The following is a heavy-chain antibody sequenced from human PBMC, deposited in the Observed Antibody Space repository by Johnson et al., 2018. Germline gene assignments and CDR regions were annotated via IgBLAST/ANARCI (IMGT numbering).Heavy chain of an antibody. CDR2: IKQDGSEK. V-gene: IGHV3-7*01. CDR3: GTWTTVTTGYFQH. Sequence: VQLVQSGGGLVQPGGSLRISCAASGFTFSSFWMTWVRQAPGKGLEGVANIKQDGSEKYYADSVKGRFTISRDNSKNTVYLQMNSLKVEDTAVYYCGTWTTVTTGYFQHWGQGTLVTVSS. J-gene: IGHJ1*01. D-gene: IGHD4-17*01. CDR1: GFTFSSFW.